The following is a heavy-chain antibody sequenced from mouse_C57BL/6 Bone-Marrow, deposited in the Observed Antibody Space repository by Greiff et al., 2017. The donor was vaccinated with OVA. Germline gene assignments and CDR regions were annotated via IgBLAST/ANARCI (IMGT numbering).Heavy chain of an antibody. CDR3: TRRGNYGFYYYAMDY. V-gene: IGHV1-15*01. J-gene: IGHJ4*01. D-gene: IGHD2-1*01. CDR2: LDPETGGT. Sequence: VQLQQSGAELVRPGASVPLSCKASGYTFTDYELHWVKQTPVHGLDWIGALDPETGGTAYNQKFKGKAILTADKSSSTAYMELRSLTSEDSAGYYCTRRGNYGFYYYAMDYWGQGTSVTVSA. CDR1: GYTFTDYE.